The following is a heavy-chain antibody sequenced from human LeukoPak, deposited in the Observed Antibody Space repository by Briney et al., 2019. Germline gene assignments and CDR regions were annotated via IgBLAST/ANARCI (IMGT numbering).Heavy chain of an antibody. J-gene: IGHJ6*03. Sequence: SDTLSLTCSVCGGSLSSCYWSWMRQPAGKGREWIGRIYTSGSTNYNPSLKRRVTMSVDTSKNQFSLKLSSVTAADTAVYYCARESSGSYYNPQGYMDVWGKGTTVTVSS. CDR2: IYTSGST. CDR1: GGSLSSCY. V-gene: IGHV4-4*07. CDR3: ARESSGSYYNPQGYMDV. D-gene: IGHD3-10*01.